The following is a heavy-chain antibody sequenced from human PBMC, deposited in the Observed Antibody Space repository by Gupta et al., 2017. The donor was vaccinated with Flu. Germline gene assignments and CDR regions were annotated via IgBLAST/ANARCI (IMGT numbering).Heavy chain of an antibody. J-gene: IGHJ6*02. CDR2: IISTANTI. Sequence: GKGLEWISYIISTANTIYYADSVKGRFTTSRDNARNSLFLQMNSLRAEDTAVYYCARDLGVTTLYQYYGMDVWGQGTTVTVSS. D-gene: IGHD4-17*01. CDR3: ARDLGVTTLYQYYGMDV. V-gene: IGHV3-11*01.